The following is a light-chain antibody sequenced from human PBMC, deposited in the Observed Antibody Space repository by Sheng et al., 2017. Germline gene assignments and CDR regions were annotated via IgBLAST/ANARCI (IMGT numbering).Light chain of an antibody. V-gene: IGLV2-14*02. CDR1: SSDVGSYNL. J-gene: IGLJ1*01. CDR2: EGS. CDR3: GSYTTTSIYV. Sequence: QSALTQPASVSVSPGQSITISCTGTSSDVGSYNLVSWYQQHPGKAPKVMIYEGSKRPSGVSTRFSGSKAGNTASLTISGLQVEDEAHYYCGSYTTTSIYVFGLGTKVTVL.